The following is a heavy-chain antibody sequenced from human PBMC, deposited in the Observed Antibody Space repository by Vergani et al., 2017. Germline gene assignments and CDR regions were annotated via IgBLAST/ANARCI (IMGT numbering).Heavy chain of an antibody. V-gene: IGHV4-4*07. CDR2: IYPNGNG. CDR3: ARGNCGVNCPKYNWLAP. Sequence: QVQLQESGPGLVKPSETLSLTCTVSGGSMSDLYWTWIRQPAGRGLEWIGRIYPNGNGNYNESLRSRLTMSIDTSRSQFSLSLSSVTAADTAVYYCARGNCGVNCPKYNWLAPWGRGILVTVSS. D-gene: IGHD2-21*01. J-gene: IGHJ5*02. CDR1: GGSMSDLY.